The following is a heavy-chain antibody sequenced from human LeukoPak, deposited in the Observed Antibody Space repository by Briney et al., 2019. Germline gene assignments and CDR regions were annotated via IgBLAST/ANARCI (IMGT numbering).Heavy chain of an antibody. CDR2: IYPGDSDT. Sequence: GESLKISCKGSGYSFTTYWIGWVRQMPGKGLEWMGLIYPGDSDTEYSPSFQGQVAISADKSISTAYLQWSSLKASDTAIYYCARRMVRGVITSPSDYWGQGTLVTVSS. CDR1: GYSFTTYW. V-gene: IGHV5-51*01. J-gene: IGHJ4*02. D-gene: IGHD3-10*01. CDR3: ARRMVRGVITSPSDY.